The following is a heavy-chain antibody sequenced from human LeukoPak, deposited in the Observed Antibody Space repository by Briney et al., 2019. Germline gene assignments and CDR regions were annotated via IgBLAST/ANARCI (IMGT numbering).Heavy chain of an antibody. D-gene: IGHD2-2*01. J-gene: IGHJ4*02. CDR2: ISSSSSYI. CDR3: ARCGQDIVVVPAATFDY. V-gene: IGHV3-21*01. Sequence: GGSLRLSCAASGFTFSSYSMNWVRQAPEKGLEWVSSISSSSSYIYYADSVKGRFTISRDNAKNSLYLQMNSLRAEDTAVYYCARCGQDIVVVPAATFDYWGQGTLVTVSS. CDR1: GFTFSSYS.